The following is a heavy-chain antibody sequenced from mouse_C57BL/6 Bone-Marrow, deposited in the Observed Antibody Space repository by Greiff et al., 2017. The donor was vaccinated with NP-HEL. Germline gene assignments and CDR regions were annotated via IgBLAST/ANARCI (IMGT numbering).Heavy chain of an antibody. V-gene: IGHV3-8*01. Sequence: EVKLMESGPGLAKPSQTLSLTCSVTGYSITSDYWNWIRKFPGNKLEYMGYISYSGSTYYNPSLKSRISITRDTSKNQYYLQLNSVPTEDTATYYSSLALITTVSLHDRGHGTTLTASS. D-gene: IGHD1-1*01. CDR1: GYSITSDY. CDR2: ISYSGST. CDR3: SLALITTVSLHD. J-gene: IGHJ2*01.